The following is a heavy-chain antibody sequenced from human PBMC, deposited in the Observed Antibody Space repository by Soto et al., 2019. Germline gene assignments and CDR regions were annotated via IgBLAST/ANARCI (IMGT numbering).Heavy chain of an antibody. CDR3: ARYVRYCSGGSCYHDAFDI. CDR1: GFTFSSYD. J-gene: IGHJ3*02. CDR2: IGTAGDT. V-gene: IGHV3-13*01. D-gene: IGHD2-15*01. Sequence: GGSLRLSCAASGFTFSSYDMHWVRQATGKGLEWVSAIGTAGDTYYPGSVKGRFTISRENAKNSLYLQMNSLRAGDTAVYYCARYVRYCSGGSCYHDAFDIWGQGTMVTVSS.